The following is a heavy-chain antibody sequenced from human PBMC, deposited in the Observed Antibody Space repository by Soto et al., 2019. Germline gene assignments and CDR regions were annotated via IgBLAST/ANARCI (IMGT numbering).Heavy chain of an antibody. D-gene: IGHD1-26*01. J-gene: IGHJ6*02. CDR3: AAVSLDV. CDR1: GFTFTSSA. V-gene: IGHV1-58*02. CDR2: IVVGSGNT. Sequence: QMQLVQSGPEVKKPGTSVKVSCKASGFTFTSSARQWVRQARGQRLEWIGWIVVGSGNTNYAQKFQERVTITRDMSTSTAYMELSSLRSEDTAVYYCAAVSLDVWGQGTTVTVSS.